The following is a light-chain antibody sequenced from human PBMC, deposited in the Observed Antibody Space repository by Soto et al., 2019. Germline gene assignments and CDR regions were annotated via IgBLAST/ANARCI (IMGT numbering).Light chain of an antibody. CDR3: QVWDSSSDHPV. Sequence: SYELTQPPSVSVAPGQTARITCGGNNIGSKSVHWYQQKPGQAPVLVVYDGSDRPSGIPERFSGSNSGNTATLTISRVEAGDEADYYRQVWDSSSDHPVFGGGTKLTVL. J-gene: IGLJ2*01. V-gene: IGLV3-21*02. CDR2: DGS. CDR1: NIGSKS.